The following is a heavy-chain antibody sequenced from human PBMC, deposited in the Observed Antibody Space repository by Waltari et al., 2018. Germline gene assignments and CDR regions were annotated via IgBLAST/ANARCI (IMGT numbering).Heavy chain of an antibody. J-gene: IGHJ4*02. Sequence: QLQLQESGPGLVKPSETLSLTCTVPRSSFRNNHYYWGWVRQPPGKGLEWIGSFYKSGTTYYNPSLKSRVTISVDTSNNQFSLKLNSVTAADTAVYYCVRGYPDIVATISDYWGQGTLAIVSS. V-gene: IGHV4-39*07. D-gene: IGHD5-12*01. CDR1: RSSFRNNHYY. CDR3: VRGYPDIVATISDY. CDR2: FYKSGTT.